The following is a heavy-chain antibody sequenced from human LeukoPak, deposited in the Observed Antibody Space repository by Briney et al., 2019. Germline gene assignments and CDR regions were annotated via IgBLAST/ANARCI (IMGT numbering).Heavy chain of an antibody. CDR1: GFSFNMFP. Sequence: GGSLRLSCAASGFSFNMFPMHWVRQAPGKGLECVAVISYDGNNKYYADSVNGRFTISRDNSKNTLFLQMNSLRTEDTAIYHCARGGNWGCFDYWGQGTLVTVSS. CDR3: ARGGNWGCFDY. CDR2: ISYDGNNK. D-gene: IGHD7-27*01. V-gene: IGHV3-30*04. J-gene: IGHJ4*02.